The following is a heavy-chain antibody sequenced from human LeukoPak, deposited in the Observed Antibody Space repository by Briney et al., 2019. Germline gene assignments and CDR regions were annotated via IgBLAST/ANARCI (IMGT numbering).Heavy chain of an antibody. D-gene: IGHD6-13*01. V-gene: IGHV1-18*01. J-gene: IGHJ6*03. CDR3: ARVSEAAAGPYYYYYYMDV. Sequence: ASVKVSCKVSGYTFTSYGISWVRQAPGQGLEWMGWISAYNGNTNYAQKLQGRVTMTTDTSTSTAYMELRSLRSDDTAVYYCARVSEAAAGPYYYYYYMDVWGKGTTVTVSS. CDR2: ISAYNGNT. CDR1: GYTFTSYG.